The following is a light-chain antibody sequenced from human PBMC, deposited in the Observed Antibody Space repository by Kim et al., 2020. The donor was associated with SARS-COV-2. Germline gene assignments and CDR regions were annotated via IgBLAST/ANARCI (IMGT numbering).Light chain of an antibody. J-gene: IGKJ4*01. CDR3: HQYYRTPLT. CDR1: QSVFYSTNNKNY. V-gene: IGKV4-1*01. Sequence: DIVMTQSPDSLAVSLGERATINCKSSQSVFYSTNNKNYLAWYQQKPGQPPKLLIYWASTRESGVPDRFSGSGSGTDFTLTISSLQAEDVAVYSCHQYYRTPLTFGGGTKLEI. CDR2: WAS.